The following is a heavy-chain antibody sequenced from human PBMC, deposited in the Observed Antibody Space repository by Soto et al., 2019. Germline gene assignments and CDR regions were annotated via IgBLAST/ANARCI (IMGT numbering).Heavy chain of an antibody. Sequence: QVQLVESGEGVVQPGRSLRLSCAASGFTFSNYAMHWVRQAPGKGLEWVAVISYDGRHKYFADSVKGRFTISRNNSNNTLYLQMDSLRPEDTAVYYCARDQGVTLEGIIVPSADFLGQGTLVTVSS. J-gene: IGHJ4*02. CDR2: ISYDGRHK. CDR3: ARDQGVTLEGIIVPSADF. D-gene: IGHD3-16*02. CDR1: GFTFSNYA. V-gene: IGHV3-30*04.